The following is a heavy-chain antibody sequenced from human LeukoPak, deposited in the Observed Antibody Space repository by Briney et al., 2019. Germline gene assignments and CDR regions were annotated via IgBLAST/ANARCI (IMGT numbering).Heavy chain of an antibody. CDR1: GGSINNYY. D-gene: IGHD6-19*01. V-gene: IGHV4-59*08. Sequence: SETLSLTCTVSGGSINNYYWSWIRQPPGKGLEWIGHIYYSGSTNYNPSLKSRVTISVDTSKNQFSLKLSSVTAADTAVYYCARQDSSWSFDYWGQGTLVSVSS. J-gene: IGHJ4*02. CDR3: ARQDSSWSFDY. CDR2: IYYSGST.